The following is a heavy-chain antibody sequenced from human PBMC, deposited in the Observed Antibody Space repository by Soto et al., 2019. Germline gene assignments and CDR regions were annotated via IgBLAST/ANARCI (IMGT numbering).Heavy chain of an antibody. CDR1: GGSISSGGYS. V-gene: IGHV4-30-2*01. CDR3: ARVSFVFALGAPYYYYYGMDV. D-gene: IGHD6-13*01. J-gene: IGHJ6*02. CDR2: MYHSGST. Sequence: SETLSLTCAVSGGSISSGGYSWSWIRQPPGKGLEWIGYMYHSGSTYYNPSLKSRVTISIDRSKNQFSLKLSSVTAADTATYYCARVSFVFALGAPYYYYYGMDVWGQGTTVTVSS.